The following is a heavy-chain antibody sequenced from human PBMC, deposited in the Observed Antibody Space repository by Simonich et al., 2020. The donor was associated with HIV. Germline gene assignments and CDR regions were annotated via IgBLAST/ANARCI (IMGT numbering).Heavy chain of an antibody. Sequence: EVQLVESGGGLVKPGGSLRLSCAASGFTFSSYSMNWVRQATGKGLEWVTSISSSSSYIYYAYSVKGRFTISRDNAKNSLYLQMNSLRAEDTAVYYCARDGRKGSSTSCSDYWGQGTLVTVSS. CDR2: ISSSSSYI. D-gene: IGHD2-2*01. CDR3: ARDGRKGSSTSCSDY. J-gene: IGHJ4*02. V-gene: IGHV3-21*01. CDR1: GFTFSSYS.